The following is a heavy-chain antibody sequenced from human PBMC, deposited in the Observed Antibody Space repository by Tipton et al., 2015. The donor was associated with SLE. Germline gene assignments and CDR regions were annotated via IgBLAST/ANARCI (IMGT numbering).Heavy chain of an antibody. CDR2: IYHSGGT. D-gene: IGHD6-13*01. CDR1: GYSISSGYY. J-gene: IGHJ3*02. V-gene: IGHV4-38-2*02. CDR3: ARTSSSWPDAFDI. Sequence: TLSLTCTVSGYSISSGYYWGWIRQPPGKGLEWIGSIYHSGGTYYNPSLKSRVTISVDTSKNQFSLKLSSLTAADTAVYYCARTSSSWPDAFDIWGQGTMVTVSS.